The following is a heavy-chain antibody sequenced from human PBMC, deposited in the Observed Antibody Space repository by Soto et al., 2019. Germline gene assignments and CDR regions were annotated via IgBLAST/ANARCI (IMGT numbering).Heavy chain of an antibody. J-gene: IGHJ5*02. CDR1: GFSLSTSGVG. D-gene: IGHD2-21*02. CDR3: AHATEVTPFDP. CDR2: IYWDDDK. Sequence: QITLKESGPTLVKPTQTLTLTCTFSGFSLSTSGVGVGWIRQPPGKALEWLALIYWDDDKRYSPSLKSRLTXTXXTSKNQVVLTMTNMDPVDTATYYCAHATEVTPFDPWGQGTLVTVSS. V-gene: IGHV2-5*02.